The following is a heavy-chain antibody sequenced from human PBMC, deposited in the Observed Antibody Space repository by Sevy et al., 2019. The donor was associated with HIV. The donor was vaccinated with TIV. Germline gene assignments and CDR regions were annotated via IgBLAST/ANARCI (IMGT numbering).Heavy chain of an antibody. D-gene: IGHD2-8*01. CDR2: FSFGSGRI. Sequence: LSLTCAASGFTFAKYSMSWVRQAPGKGLEWVSTFSFGSGRINYADSVKGRFTISRDDSKNTLFLQMNSLRAEDTATYFCAREGCTQPHDYWGQGTLVTVSS. J-gene: IGHJ4*02. CDR1: GFTFAKYS. V-gene: IGHV3-23*01. CDR3: AREGCTQPHDY.